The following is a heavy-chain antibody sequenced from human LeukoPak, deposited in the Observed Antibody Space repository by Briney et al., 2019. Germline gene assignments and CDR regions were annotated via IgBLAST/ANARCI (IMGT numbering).Heavy chain of an antibody. CDR1: GFSFSYYW. V-gene: IGHV3-7*01. CDR2: TKEDGSGS. CDR3: AKGGVVGTRYYFDS. D-gene: IGHD2-15*01. J-gene: IGHJ4*02. Sequence: GGSLRLSCAASGFSFSYYWMSWVRQAPGKGLEWVANTKEDGSGSSYVDSVKGRFTISRDNAKNSLCLQMNSLRAEDTAVYYCAKGGVVGTRYYFDSWGQGTLVTVSS.